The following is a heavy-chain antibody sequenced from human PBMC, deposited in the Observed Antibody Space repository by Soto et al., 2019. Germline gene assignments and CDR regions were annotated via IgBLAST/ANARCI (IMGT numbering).Heavy chain of an antibody. CDR3: ARTTMVRGVTHYYYYGMDV. CDR1: GFTFSSYS. CDR2: ISSSSSYI. Sequence: PGGSLRLSCAASGFTFSSYSMNWVRQAPGKGLEWVSSISSSSSYIYYADSVKGRFTISRDNAKNSLYLQMNSLRAGDTAVYYCARTTMVRGVTHYYYYGMDVWGQGTTVTVSS. D-gene: IGHD3-10*01. V-gene: IGHV3-21*01. J-gene: IGHJ6*02.